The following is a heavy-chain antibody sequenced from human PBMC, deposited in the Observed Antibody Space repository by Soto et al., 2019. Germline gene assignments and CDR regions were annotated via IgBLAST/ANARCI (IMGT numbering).Heavy chain of an antibody. CDR3: AKALKNCGWYLDY. Sequence: GGSLRLSCAASGFTFSSYWMHWVRQAPGKGLVWVSRINSDGSSTSYADSVKGRFTISTDNAKNTLYLQMNSLRAEDTAVYYCAKALKNCGWYLDYWGQGTLVTVSS. CDR2: INSDGSST. D-gene: IGHD6-19*01. CDR1: GFTFSSYW. J-gene: IGHJ4*02. V-gene: IGHV3-74*01.